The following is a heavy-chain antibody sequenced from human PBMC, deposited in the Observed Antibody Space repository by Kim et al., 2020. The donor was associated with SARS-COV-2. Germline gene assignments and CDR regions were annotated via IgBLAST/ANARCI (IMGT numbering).Heavy chain of an antibody. Sequence: NDAQKLQGRVTMTTDTSTSTAYMELRSLRSDDTAVYYCARGKMATTHFDYWGQGTLVTVSS. CDR3: ARGKMATTHFDY. D-gene: IGHD5-12*01. J-gene: IGHJ4*02. V-gene: IGHV1-18*01.